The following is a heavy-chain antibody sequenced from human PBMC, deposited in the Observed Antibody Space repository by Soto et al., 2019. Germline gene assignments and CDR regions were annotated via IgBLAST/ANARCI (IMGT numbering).Heavy chain of an antibody. J-gene: IGHJ4*02. CDR3: WRHDKTALPPLDS. V-gene: IGHV1-69*06. CDR1: GAGDTFSNYG. D-gene: IGHD1-1*01. CDR2: TIPAFGTA. Sequence: QVHLVQSGAEVKRPGSAVKVSCKVSGAGDTFSNYGLNWMRQAPGQGLEWMGGTIPAFGTANYAQKFQGRVTITADTSTPTAYRELSSLRSDDTAVYYCWRHDKTALPPLDSWGQGTLVSFSS.